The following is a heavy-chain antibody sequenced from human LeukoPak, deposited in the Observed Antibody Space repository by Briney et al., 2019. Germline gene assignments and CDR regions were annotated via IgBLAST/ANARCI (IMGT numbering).Heavy chain of an antibody. J-gene: IGHJ2*01. CDR3: ARDKITVAGFRYWYFDL. CDR1: GFTFSNYG. V-gene: IGHV4-34*01. Sequence: LRLSCAASGFTFSNYGMHWVRQAPGKGLEWIGEINHSGSTNYNPSLKSRVTISVDTSKNQFSLKLNSVTAADAAVYYCARDKITVAGFRYWYFDLWGRGALVTVSS. D-gene: IGHD6-19*01. CDR2: INHSGST.